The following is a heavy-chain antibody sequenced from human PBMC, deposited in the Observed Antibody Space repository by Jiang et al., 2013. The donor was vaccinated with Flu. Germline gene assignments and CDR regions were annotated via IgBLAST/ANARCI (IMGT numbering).Heavy chain of an antibody. CDR1: GGTFNSYA. V-gene: IGHV1-69*01. Sequence: SGAEVKKPGSSVKVSCRASGGTFNSYAITWVRQAPGQGLEWMGGIIPIFGITNYAQTFQGRVTLTADESTRTAYMELSSLTSDDTAVYYCARRDCGSTSCYLRSRLKEKNHDTTYYAMDVWGQGTAVTVSS. CDR3: ARRDCGSTSCYLRSRLKEKNHDTTYYAMDV. J-gene: IGHJ6*02. D-gene: IGHD2-2*01. CDR2: IIPIFGIT.